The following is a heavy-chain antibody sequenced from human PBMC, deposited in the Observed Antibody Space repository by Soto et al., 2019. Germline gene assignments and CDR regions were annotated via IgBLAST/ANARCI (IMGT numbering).Heavy chain of an antibody. CDR1: GYTFTSYG. V-gene: IGHV1-18*01. CDR2: ISAYNGNT. J-gene: IGHJ1*01. Sequence: QVQLVQSGAEVKKPGASVKVSCKASGYTFTSYGISWVRQAPGQGLEWMGWISAYNGNTNYAQKLQGRVTMTTDTSTSTAYMELRSLGSDDTAVYYCAREVPDDILTSEKYFQHWGQGTLVTVSS. D-gene: IGHD3-9*01. CDR3: AREVPDDILTSEKYFQH.